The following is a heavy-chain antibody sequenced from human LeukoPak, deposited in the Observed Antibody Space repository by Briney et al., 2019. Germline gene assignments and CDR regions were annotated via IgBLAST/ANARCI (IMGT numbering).Heavy chain of an antibody. D-gene: IGHD3-3*01. Sequence: ASVKVSCKVSGYTLTQLSVHWVRQAPGKGLEWMGGFDVEDGEIIYAQKFQGRVTMTEDTSTDTAYMELSSLRSEDMAVYYCATNRQIMILGVVIMPAFDIWGQGTMVTVSS. CDR1: GYTLTQLS. V-gene: IGHV1-24*01. CDR3: ATNRQIMILGVVIMPAFDI. CDR2: FDVEDGEI. J-gene: IGHJ3*02.